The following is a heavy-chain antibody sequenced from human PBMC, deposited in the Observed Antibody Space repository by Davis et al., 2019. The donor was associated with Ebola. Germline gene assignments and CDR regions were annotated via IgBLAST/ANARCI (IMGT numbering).Heavy chain of an antibody. V-gene: IGHV2-5*01. CDR3: AHFFALGFSYGYSFDP. CDR1: GFSLNTSGVG. D-gene: IGHD5-18*01. CDR2: IYWNDDK. Sequence: SGPTLVKPTQTLTLTCTFSGFSLNTSGVGVGWIRQPPGKALEWLTLIYWNDDKRYSPSLKTRLTITKDTSKNQVVLKMTNLAPVDTATYYCAHFFALGFSYGYSFDPWGQGTPVTVSS. J-gene: IGHJ5*02.